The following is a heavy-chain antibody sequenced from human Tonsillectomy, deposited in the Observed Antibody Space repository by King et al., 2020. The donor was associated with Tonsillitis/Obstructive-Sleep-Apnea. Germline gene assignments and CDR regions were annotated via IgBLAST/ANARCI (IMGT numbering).Heavy chain of an antibody. V-gene: IGHV1-2*06. CDR2: ISPTSGGT. J-gene: IGHJ5*02. CDR1: GYTFTDYY. Sequence: VQLVESGAEVKKPGASVTVSCKASGYTFTDYYLHWVRQAPGQGLEWMGRISPTSGGTNYAQKFQGRVTMTRDTSISTVYMDLHRLRSDDTAVYYCARERGNYNWFDPWGQGTLVTVSS. CDR3: ARERGNYNWFDP. D-gene: IGHD4-23*01.